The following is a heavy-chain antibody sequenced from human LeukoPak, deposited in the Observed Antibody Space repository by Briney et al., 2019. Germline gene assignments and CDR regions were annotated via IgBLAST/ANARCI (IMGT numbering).Heavy chain of an antibody. CDR3: ARVKGMVRGVITNYYYYYMDV. V-gene: IGHV1-8*02. D-gene: IGHD3-10*01. Sequence: ASVKVSCKASGYTFTGYYMHWVRQAPGQGLEWMGWMNPNSGNTGYAQKFQGRVTMTRNTSISTAYMELSSLRSEDTAVYYCARVKGMVRGVITNYYYYYMDVWGKGTTVTISS. CDR2: MNPNSGNT. J-gene: IGHJ6*03. CDR1: GYTFTGYY.